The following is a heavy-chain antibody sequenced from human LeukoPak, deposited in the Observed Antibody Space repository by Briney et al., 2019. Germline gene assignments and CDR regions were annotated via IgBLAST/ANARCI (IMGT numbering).Heavy chain of an antibody. D-gene: IGHD3-22*01. CDR3: AVNSSGYYNFY. V-gene: IGHV3-21*01. CDR2: ISSSSSYI. J-gene: IGHJ4*02. Sequence: GGSLRLSCAASGFTFSSYSMNWVRQAPGKGLEWVSSISSSSSYIYYADSVKGRFTISRDNAKNTLYLQMNSLRAEDTAVYYCAVNSSGYYNFYWGQGTLVTVSS. CDR1: GFTFSSYS.